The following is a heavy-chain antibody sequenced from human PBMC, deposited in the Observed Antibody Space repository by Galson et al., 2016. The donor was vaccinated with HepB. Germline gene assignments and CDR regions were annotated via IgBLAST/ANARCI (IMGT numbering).Heavy chain of an antibody. J-gene: IGHJ6*04. CDR3: ASFGDWDYYGMDV. V-gene: IGHV3-48*01. CDR1: GFSFSGYS. CDR2: ITSSSGSI. D-gene: IGHD3-16*01. Sequence: SLRLSCAASGFSFSGYSMNWVRQAPGKGLEWPSHITSSSGSIYYAASVKGRSTISRDNAKNSLFLQMNSLRAEDTAVYYCASFGDWDYYGMDVWGKGTTVIVSS.